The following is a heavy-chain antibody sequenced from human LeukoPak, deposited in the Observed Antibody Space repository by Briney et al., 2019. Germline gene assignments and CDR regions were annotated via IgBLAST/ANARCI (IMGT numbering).Heavy chain of an antibody. CDR2: IYSGGST. Sequence: GGSLRLSCAASGFTVSSNYMSWVRQAPGKGLEWVSVIYSGGSTYYADSVKGRFTISRDNSKNTLYLQMNSLRAEDTAVYYCARSRSGPGRGPYFDYWGQGTLVTVSS. CDR3: ARSRSGPGRGPYFDY. V-gene: IGHV3-66*01. CDR1: GFTVSSNY. J-gene: IGHJ4*02.